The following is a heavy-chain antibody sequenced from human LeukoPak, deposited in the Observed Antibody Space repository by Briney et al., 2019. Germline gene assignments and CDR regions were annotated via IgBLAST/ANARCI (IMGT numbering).Heavy chain of an antibody. CDR3: ARVLGSSGYAGDWRFDL. Sequence: SETLSLTCTVSEGTIRSYYWSWIRQPPGKGLEWIGYIYYTGTTGYNPSLRSRVSLSVDTFKKQFSLKLNSVTAADTAVYYCARVLGSSGYAGDWRFDLWGRGTLVTVSS. D-gene: IGHD3-22*01. CDR2: IYYTGTT. V-gene: IGHV4-59*08. J-gene: IGHJ2*01. CDR1: EGTIRSYY.